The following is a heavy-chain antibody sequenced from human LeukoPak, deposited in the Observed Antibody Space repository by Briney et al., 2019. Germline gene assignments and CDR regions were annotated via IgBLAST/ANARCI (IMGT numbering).Heavy chain of an antibody. CDR3: ARGSFTGITGTTGLGY. Sequence: PSETLSLTCTVSGGSISSYYWSWIRQPAGKGLEWIGRIYTSGSTNYNPSLKSRVTMSVDTSKDQFSLKLSSVTAADTAVYYCARGSFTGITGTTGLGYWGQGTLVTVSS. CDR1: GGSISSYY. J-gene: IGHJ4*02. CDR2: IYTSGST. V-gene: IGHV4-4*07. D-gene: IGHD1-20*01.